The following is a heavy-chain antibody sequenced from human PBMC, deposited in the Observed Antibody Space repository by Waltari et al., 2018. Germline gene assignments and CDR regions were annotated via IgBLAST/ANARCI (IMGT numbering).Heavy chain of an antibody. CDR2: VYHSEAT. J-gene: IGHJ4*02. CDR3: ARGFGTETFYGAHFDS. D-gene: IGHD4-17*01. Sequence: QVQLQESGPGLVEPSGTLSLTCTVSGGSITGSNWWSWVRQPPEKGLEWIGEVYHSEATTYNPSLKGRRTISLDKSKTRFSLTLTSVTAADTAVYYCARGFGTETFYGAHFDSWGQGALVTVSS. V-gene: IGHV4-4*02. CDR1: GGSITGSNW.